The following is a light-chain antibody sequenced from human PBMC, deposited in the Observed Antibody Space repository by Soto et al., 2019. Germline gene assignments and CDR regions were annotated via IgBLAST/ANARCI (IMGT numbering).Light chain of an antibody. Sequence: EIVLTQSPGTLSLSPGERATFSCRASQNVRSSNLVWYQHKPGQAPRLLIYGASDRATGIPDRFSGSGSGTDFTLTISRLEPEDFAVYYCQYYEKSLWTFGQGTKVHIK. CDR1: QNVRSSN. J-gene: IGKJ1*01. CDR3: QYYEKSLWT. V-gene: IGKV3-20*01. CDR2: GAS.